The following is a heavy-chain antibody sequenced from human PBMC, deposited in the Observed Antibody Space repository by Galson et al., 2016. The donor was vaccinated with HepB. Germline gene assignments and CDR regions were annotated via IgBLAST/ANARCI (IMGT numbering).Heavy chain of an antibody. V-gene: IGHV3-30*18. J-gene: IGHJ4*02. CDR2: ISYDGSNK. Sequence: SLRLSCAASGFSFRSYGMHWVRQAPGKGLEWVAVISYDGSNKFYSDSVKGRVTISRDNSKNTLSLQINSLRVEDTAVYFCAKALRDYYHSSGFFDYWGQGTLVSVS. D-gene: IGHD3-22*01. CDR1: GFSFRSYG. CDR3: AKALRDYYHSSGFFDY.